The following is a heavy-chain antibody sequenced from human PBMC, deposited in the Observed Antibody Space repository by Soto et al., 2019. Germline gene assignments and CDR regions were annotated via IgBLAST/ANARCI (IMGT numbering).Heavy chain of an antibody. CDR2: INHSGST. Sequence: QVQLQQWGAGLLKPSETLSLTCAVYGGSFSGDYWSWIRQPPGKGLEWIGEINHSGSTSYNPSLKSRVTISVDTSKNHFSLKLSSVTAADTAVYYCARDHYYGSGKPFDYWGQGTLVTVSS. J-gene: IGHJ4*02. D-gene: IGHD3-10*01. CDR1: GGSFSGDY. V-gene: IGHV4-34*01. CDR3: ARDHYYGSGKPFDY.